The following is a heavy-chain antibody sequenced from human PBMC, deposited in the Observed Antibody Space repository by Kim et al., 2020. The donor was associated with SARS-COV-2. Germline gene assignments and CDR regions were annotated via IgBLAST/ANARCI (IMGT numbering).Heavy chain of an antibody. V-gene: IGHV3-15*01. CDR2: IKSRADGETT. D-gene: IGHD2-8*01. Sequence: GGSLRLSCAASGFSFTDAWMTWVRQAPGKGLEWVGRIKSRADGETTYYAAPVKDRFTISRDDSKNTLYLQMNSLKSEDTAVFDCTRSLYCTRTACGMRGMDVWGQGTTVTVSS. CDR3: TRSLYCTRTACGMRGMDV. J-gene: IGHJ6*02. CDR1: GFSFTDAW.